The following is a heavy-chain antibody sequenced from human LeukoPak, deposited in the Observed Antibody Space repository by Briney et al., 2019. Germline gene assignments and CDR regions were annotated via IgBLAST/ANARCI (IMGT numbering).Heavy chain of an antibody. Sequence: ASVKVSCKASGYIFTAYYMHWVQQAAGQGLEWMGWINPNSGGTNYAQNFQGRVTMTRDTSITTAYMELNRLTSDDTAVYYCARESAFGVWGQGTLVTVCS. D-gene: IGHD3-3*01. CDR3: ARESAFGV. CDR1: GYIFTAYY. V-gene: IGHV1-2*02. CDR2: INPNSGGT. J-gene: IGHJ4*02.